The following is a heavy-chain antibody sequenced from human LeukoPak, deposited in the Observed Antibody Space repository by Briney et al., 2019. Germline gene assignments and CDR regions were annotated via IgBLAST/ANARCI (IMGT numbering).Heavy chain of an antibody. J-gene: IGHJ4*02. D-gene: IGHD3-16*01. CDR3: VSGGVHYDAFEY. CDR1: GASISGITNY. Sequence: SETLSLTCSVSGASISGITNYWGWIRQPPGKGLEWIESVDYTGTTFYNPSLKSRVTVSVDTSKNHFSLRLTSVTAADTAVYYCVSGGVHYDAFEYWGQGTLVTVYS. V-gene: IGHV4-39*02. CDR2: VDYTGTT.